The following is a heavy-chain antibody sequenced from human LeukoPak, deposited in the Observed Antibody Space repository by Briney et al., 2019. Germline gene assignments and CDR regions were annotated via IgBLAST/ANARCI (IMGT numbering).Heavy chain of an antibody. CDR2: IKQDGSEK. V-gene: IGHV3-7*03. CDR3: AKRGSSVNATPRDYFDY. Sequence: GGSLRLSCAASGFTFSSYWMSWVRQAPGKGLEWVANIKQDGSEKYYVDSVKGRFTISRDNAKNTLYLQMNSLRAEDTAVYFCAKRGSSVNATPRDYFDYWGQGNLVTVSS. CDR1: GFTFSSYW. J-gene: IGHJ4*02. D-gene: IGHD2-15*01.